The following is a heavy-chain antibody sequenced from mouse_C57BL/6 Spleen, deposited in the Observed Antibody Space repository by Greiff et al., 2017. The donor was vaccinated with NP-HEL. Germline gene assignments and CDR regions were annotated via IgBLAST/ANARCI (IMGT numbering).Heavy chain of an antibody. CDR1: GFTFSSYG. CDR2: ISSGGSYP. D-gene: IGHD3-2*02. V-gene: IGHV5-6*01. CDR3: ARHIDSSGYGHYYAMDY. Sequence: EVQVVESGGDLVKPGGSLKLSCAASGFTFSSYGMSWVRQTPDKRLEWVATISSGGSYPYYPDRVKGRFTISRDNAKNTLYLQMSSLKSEDTAMYYCARHIDSSGYGHYYAMDYWGQGTSVTVSS. J-gene: IGHJ4*01.